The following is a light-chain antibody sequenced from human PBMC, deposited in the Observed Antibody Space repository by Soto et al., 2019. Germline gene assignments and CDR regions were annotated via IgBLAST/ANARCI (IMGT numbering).Light chain of an antibody. V-gene: IGLV1-40*01. CDR2: RDI. CDR1: SSNIWAGHD. CDR3: QSYDSSLSGSRI. J-gene: IGLJ2*01. Sequence: QPVLTQPPSVSGAPGQRVTISCTGSSSNIWAGHDVHWYQQLPGTAPRLLIYRDINRPSGVTDRFSGSKSGTSASLAITGLQAEEEDNYYCQSYDSSLSGSRIFGEGTKLTVL.